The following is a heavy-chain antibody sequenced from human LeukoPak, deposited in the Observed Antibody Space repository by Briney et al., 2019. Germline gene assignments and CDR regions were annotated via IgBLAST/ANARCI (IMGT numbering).Heavy chain of an antibody. CDR2: INHSGST. CDR1: GESFSGYY. D-gene: IGHD3-10*01. CDR3: ARALSYYYGSGVDP. J-gene: IGHJ5*02. V-gene: IGHV4-34*01. Sequence: PSETLSLTCAVYGESFSGYYWSWIRQPPGKGLEWIGEINHSGSTNYNPSLKSRVTISVDTSKNQFSLKLSSVTAADTAVYYCARALSYYYGSGVDPWGQGTLVTVSS.